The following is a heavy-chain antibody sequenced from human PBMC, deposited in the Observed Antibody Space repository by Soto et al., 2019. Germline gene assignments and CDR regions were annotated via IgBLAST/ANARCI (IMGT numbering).Heavy chain of an antibody. Sequence: LSLTCTVSGGSVSSGSYYWSWIRQPPGKGLEWIGYIYYSGSTNYNPSLKSRVTISVDTSKNQFSLKLSSVTAADTAVYYCARDIVVVPVPEDYYYYGMDVWGQGTTVTAP. V-gene: IGHV4-61*01. J-gene: IGHJ6*02. D-gene: IGHD2-2*01. CDR2: IYYSGST. CDR3: ARDIVVVPVPEDYYYYGMDV. CDR1: GGSVSSGSYY.